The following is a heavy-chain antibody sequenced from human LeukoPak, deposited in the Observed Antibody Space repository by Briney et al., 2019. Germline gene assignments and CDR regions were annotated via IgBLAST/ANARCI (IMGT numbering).Heavy chain of an antibody. J-gene: IGHJ5*02. CDR1: GYTFTGYY. CDR2: INPNSGGT. CDR3: ARDPTIAAAGTSWFDP. D-gene: IGHD6-13*01. V-gene: IGHV1-2*02. Sequence: ASVKVSCKASGYTFTGYYMHWVRQAPGQGLEWMGWINPNSGGTNYAQKFQGRVTMTRDTSISTAYIELSRLRSDDTAVYYCARDPTIAAAGTSWFDPWGQGTLVTVSS.